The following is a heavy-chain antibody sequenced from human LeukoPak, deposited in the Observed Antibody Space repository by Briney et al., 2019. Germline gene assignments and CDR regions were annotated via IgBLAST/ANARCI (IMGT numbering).Heavy chain of an antibody. D-gene: IGHD1-1*01. CDR3: ARARFGTAWADY. CDR2: IKKDGREK. Sequence: GGALRLSCAASGFTFSNYWMNWVRQAPGKGLEWVANIKKDGREKYYVDSVKGRFTISRDNAKNSLYLQMNSLRAEDTAVYYCARARFGTAWADYWGQGTLVTVSS. CDR1: GFTFSNYW. J-gene: IGHJ4*02. V-gene: IGHV3-7*01.